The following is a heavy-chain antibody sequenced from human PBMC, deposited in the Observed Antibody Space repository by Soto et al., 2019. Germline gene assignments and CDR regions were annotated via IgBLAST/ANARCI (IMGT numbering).Heavy chain of an antibody. CDR3: AKDRCSNGVCYFRH. Sequence: EVQLLESGGGLVQRGGSLRLSCAASGFSISSYAMNWVRQAPGKGLEWVSGISGSGDNTYYADSVKGRFSISRDTSKNTLYVQMNSLRAEDTAVYYCAKDRCSNGVCYFRHWGQRVLVTVSS. V-gene: IGHV3-23*01. D-gene: IGHD2-8*01. CDR2: ISGSGDNT. CDR1: GFSISSYA. J-gene: IGHJ4*02.